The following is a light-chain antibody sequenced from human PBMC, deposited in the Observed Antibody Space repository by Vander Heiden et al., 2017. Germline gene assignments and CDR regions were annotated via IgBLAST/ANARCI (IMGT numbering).Light chain of an antibody. Sequence: QSALTQPPSASGSPGQSVPVSCTGTRSDVGGYKYVSWYQQHPGKSPKLMIYEVTKRPAGVPDRFSGSKSGNTASLTVSARKAEDEADYYCISYAGSNNLVFGGGTKLTVL. CDR2: EVT. J-gene: IGLJ2*01. CDR1: RSDVGGYKY. V-gene: IGLV2-8*01. CDR3: ISYAGSNNLV.